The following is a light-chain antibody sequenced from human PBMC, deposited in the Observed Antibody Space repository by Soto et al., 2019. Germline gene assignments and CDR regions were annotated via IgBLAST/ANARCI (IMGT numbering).Light chain of an antibody. Sequence: EIVLTQSPGTLSLSPGERATLSCRASQTITNTSLAWYQQEPGQAPRLLIYGAVSRATGIPNRFSASGSGTEFSLTINKLEPGDSAVYYCQQYGRSPLTFGGGTKVDIK. V-gene: IGKV3-20*01. CDR1: QTITNTS. CDR3: QQYGRSPLT. J-gene: IGKJ4*01. CDR2: GAV.